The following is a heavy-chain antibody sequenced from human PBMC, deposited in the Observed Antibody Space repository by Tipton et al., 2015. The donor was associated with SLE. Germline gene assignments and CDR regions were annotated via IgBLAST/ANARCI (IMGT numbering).Heavy chain of an antibody. CDR2: IYTSGST. CDR1: GGSISSGGYF. Sequence: TLSLTCTVSGGSISSGGYFWSWNRPPAGKGLEWIGRIYTSGSTKYNPPLKSRVTISVDTSKNQFSLKLSSVTAADTAVYYCAREDWGVDYWGQGTLVTVSS. D-gene: IGHD7-27*01. J-gene: IGHJ4*02. V-gene: IGHV4-61*02. CDR3: AREDWGVDY.